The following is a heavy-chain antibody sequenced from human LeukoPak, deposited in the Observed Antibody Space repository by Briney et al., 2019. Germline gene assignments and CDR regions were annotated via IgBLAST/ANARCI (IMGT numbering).Heavy chain of an antibody. Sequence: GGSLRLSCAASGFTFDDYAMHWVQQAPGKGLEWVSGISWNSGSIGYADSVKGRFTISRDNAKNSLYLQMNSLRAEDMALYYCAKAESAYYYDSSGYYENWGQGTLVTVSS. CDR2: ISWNSGSI. J-gene: IGHJ4*02. CDR3: AKAESAYYYDSSGYYEN. CDR1: GFTFDDYA. V-gene: IGHV3-9*03. D-gene: IGHD3-22*01.